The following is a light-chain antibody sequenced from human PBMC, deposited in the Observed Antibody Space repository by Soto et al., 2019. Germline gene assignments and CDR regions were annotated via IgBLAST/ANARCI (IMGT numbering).Light chain of an antibody. J-gene: IGKJ2*01. V-gene: IGKV1-5*01. Sequence: DIQMTQSPSTVSASVGDRVTVTCRASQTIMTALAWYKQKAGKAPELLIHDASNSQAGVPSRFSGSRSDTEFTLSISSLQPDDFATYYCQQYYVYPYTFGQGTKVEIK. CDR1: QTIMTA. CDR2: DAS. CDR3: QQYYVYPYT.